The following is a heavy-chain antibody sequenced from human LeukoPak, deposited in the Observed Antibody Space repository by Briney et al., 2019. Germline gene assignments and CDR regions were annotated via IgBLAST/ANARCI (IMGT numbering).Heavy chain of an antibody. V-gene: IGHV4-34*01. Sequence: SETLSLTCAVYGGSFSGYYWSWIRQPPGKGLEWIGEINHSGGTNYNPSLKSRVTISVDTSKNQFSLKLSSVTAADTAGYYCARSLARPSDYWGQGTLVTVSS. CDR3: ARSLARPSDY. D-gene: IGHD6-6*01. CDR1: GGSFSGYY. J-gene: IGHJ4*02. CDR2: INHSGGT.